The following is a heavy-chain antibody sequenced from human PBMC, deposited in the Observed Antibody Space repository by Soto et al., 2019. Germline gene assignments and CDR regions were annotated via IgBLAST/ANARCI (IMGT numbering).Heavy chain of an antibody. CDR1: GGSISSGGYY. D-gene: IGHD4-17*01. J-gene: IGHJ4*02. CDR2: IYYSGST. Sequence: TSGTLSLTCTFSGGSISSGGYYWSWIRQHPGKGLEWIGYIYYSGSTYYNPSLKSRVTISVDTSKNQFSLKLSSVTAADTAVYYCARDRPVTTGIDYWGQGTLVTVSS. CDR3: ARDRPVTTGIDY. V-gene: IGHV4-31*03.